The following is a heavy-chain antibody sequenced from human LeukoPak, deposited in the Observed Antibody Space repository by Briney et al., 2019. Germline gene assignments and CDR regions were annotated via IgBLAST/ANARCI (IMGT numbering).Heavy chain of an antibody. Sequence: SETLSLTCDVSGGSIDSTNWWNWVRQPPGKGLEWIGEIHHDGRINYNPSLKSRVTLSVDKSKNQFSLRLNSVTAADTAVYYCARSSPSWGYYYGMDVWGQGTKVTVSS. V-gene: IGHV4/OR15-8*01. CDR1: GGSIDSTNW. CDR2: IHHDGRI. J-gene: IGHJ6*02. D-gene: IGHD2-2*01. CDR3: ARSSPSWGYYYGMDV.